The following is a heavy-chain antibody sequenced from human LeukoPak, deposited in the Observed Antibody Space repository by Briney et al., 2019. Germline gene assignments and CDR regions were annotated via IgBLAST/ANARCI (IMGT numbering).Heavy chain of an antibody. CDR1: GYTFTDYY. Sequence: ASVKISCKASGYTFTDYYMHWVQQAPGKGLEWMGRVDPEDGETIYAEKFQGRVTITADTSTDTAYMELSSLRSEDTAVYYCATDRDFWSGLGAFDIWGQGTMVTVSS. D-gene: IGHD3-3*01. V-gene: IGHV1-69-2*01. CDR2: VDPEDGET. J-gene: IGHJ3*02. CDR3: ATDRDFWSGLGAFDI.